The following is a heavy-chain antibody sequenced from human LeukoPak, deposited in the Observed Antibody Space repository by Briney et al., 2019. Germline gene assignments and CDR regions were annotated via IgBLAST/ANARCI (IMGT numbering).Heavy chain of an antibody. Sequence: GASVKVSCKASGYTFTTYHVHWVRQAPGQGLEFMGWIYPPTGGTVLAEKFQGRVIMTRDTSISTAYMELSRLRSDDTAVYYCANSVFDSSSWYDPFSEYFQHWGQGTLVTVSS. CDR2: IYPPTGGT. J-gene: IGHJ1*01. D-gene: IGHD6-13*01. CDR1: GYTFTTYH. CDR3: ANSVFDSSSWYDPFSEYFQH. V-gene: IGHV1-2*02.